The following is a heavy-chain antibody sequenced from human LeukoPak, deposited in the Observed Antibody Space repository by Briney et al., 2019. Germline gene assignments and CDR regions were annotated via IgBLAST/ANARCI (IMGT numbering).Heavy chain of an antibody. CDR1: GFTFSSYW. J-gene: IGHJ4*02. Sequence: GGSLRLSCAASGFTFSSYWMSWVRQAPGKGLEWVANIKQDGSEKYYVDSVKGRSTISRDNAKNSLYLQMNSLRAEDTAVYYCARDRLYYDFWSRYSDYWGQGTLVTVSS. CDR2: IKQDGSEK. CDR3: ARDRLYYDFWSRYSDY. V-gene: IGHV3-7*01. D-gene: IGHD3-3*01.